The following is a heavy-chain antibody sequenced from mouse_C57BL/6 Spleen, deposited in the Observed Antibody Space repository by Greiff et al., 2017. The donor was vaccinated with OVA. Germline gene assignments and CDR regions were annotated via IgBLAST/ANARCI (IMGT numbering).Heavy chain of an antibody. CDR2: IHPSDSDT. V-gene: IGHV1-74*01. CDR3: AIGEGIYYYGSSYSYYAMDY. Sequence: QVQLQQPGAELVKPGASVKVSCKASGYTFTSYWMHWVKQRPGQGLEWIGRIHPSDSDTNYNQKFKGKATLTVDKSSSTAYMQLSSLTSEDSAVYYCAIGEGIYYYGSSYSYYAMDYWGQGTSVTVSS. CDR1: GYTFTSYW. D-gene: IGHD1-1*01. J-gene: IGHJ4*01.